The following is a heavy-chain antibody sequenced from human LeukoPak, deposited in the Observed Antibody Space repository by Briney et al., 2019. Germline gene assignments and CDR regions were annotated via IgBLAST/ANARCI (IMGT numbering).Heavy chain of an antibody. CDR3: AGTAARRFDY. CDR2: INPTGGST. Sequence: AASVKVSCKASGYTFPSYFMHWVRQAPGQGLEWMGIINPTGGSTTYAQKFQGRVTMTRDTSTSTVYMELSSLRSDDTAVYYCAGTAARRFDYWGQGTLVTVSS. D-gene: IGHD6-6*01. J-gene: IGHJ4*02. V-gene: IGHV1-46*01. CDR1: GYTFPSYF.